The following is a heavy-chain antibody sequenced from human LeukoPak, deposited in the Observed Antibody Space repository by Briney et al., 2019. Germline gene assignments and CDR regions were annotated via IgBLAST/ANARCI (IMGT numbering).Heavy chain of an antibody. D-gene: IGHD2-21*01. CDR3: ASFYQAYYFAY. CDR2: IYYSGST. CDR1: GGSISSGDFY. J-gene: IGHJ4*02. V-gene: IGHV4-30-4*01. Sequence: SETLSLTCTVSGGSISSGDFYWSWLRQPPGKGLEWIGYIYYSGSTYYNPSLKSRVTISVDTSKNQFSLKLSSVTAADTAVYYCASFYQAYYFAYWGQGTLVTVSS.